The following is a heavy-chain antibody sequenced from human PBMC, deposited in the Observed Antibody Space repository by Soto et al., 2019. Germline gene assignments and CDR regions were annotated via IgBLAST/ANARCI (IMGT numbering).Heavy chain of an antibody. D-gene: IGHD3-10*01. CDR2: IYYSGST. CDR1: GGSISSSSYY. Sequence: PSETLSLTCTVSGGSISSSSYYWGWIRQPPGKGLEWIGSIYYSGSTYYNPSLKSRVTISVDTSKNQFSLKLSSVTAADTAVYYCARRDYYGSGSYYPRWFDPWGQGTLVTV. J-gene: IGHJ5*02. V-gene: IGHV4-39*01. CDR3: ARRDYYGSGSYYPRWFDP.